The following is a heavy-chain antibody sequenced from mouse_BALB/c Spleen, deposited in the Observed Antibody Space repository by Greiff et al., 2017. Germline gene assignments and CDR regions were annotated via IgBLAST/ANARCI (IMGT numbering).Heavy chain of an antibody. V-gene: IGHV14-1*02. D-gene: IGHD2-4*01. CDR2: IDPENGNT. Sequence: EVKLEESGAELVRPGALVKLSCKASGFNIKDYYMHWVKQRPEQGLEWIGWIDPENGNTIYDPKFQGKASITADTSSNTAYLQLSSLTSEDTAVYYCATHYDPFAYWGQGTLVTVSA. J-gene: IGHJ3*01. CDR3: ATHYDPFAY. CDR1: GFNIKDYY.